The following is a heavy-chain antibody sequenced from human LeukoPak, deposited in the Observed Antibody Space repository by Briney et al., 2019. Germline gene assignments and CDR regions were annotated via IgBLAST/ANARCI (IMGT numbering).Heavy chain of an antibody. J-gene: IGHJ3*02. D-gene: IGHD3-22*01. V-gene: IGHV7-4-1*02. Sequence: ASVKVSCKASGYTFTSYAMNWVRQAPGQGLEWMGWINTNTGNPTYAQGFTGRFVFSLDTSVSTAYLQISSLKAEDTAVYYCARVSHYYDSSGYYDFAAFDIWGQGTMVTVSS. CDR1: GYTFTSYA. CDR2: INTNTGNP. CDR3: ARVSHYYDSSGYYDFAAFDI.